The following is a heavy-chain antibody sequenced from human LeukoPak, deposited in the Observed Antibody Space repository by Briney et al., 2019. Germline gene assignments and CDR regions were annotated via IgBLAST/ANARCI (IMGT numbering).Heavy chain of an antibody. CDR1: GFTFSDYG. Sequence: GGSLRLSCAASGFTFSDYGLSWVRQAPGKGLKWVSTIIGSDDSTFYADSVKGRFTVSRDNSKNTLYLQMNSLTAEDTALYYCAKRMDSGNFFDYWGPGTLVTVSS. CDR2: IIGSDDST. V-gene: IGHV3-23*01. J-gene: IGHJ4*02. D-gene: IGHD3-10*01. CDR3: AKRMDSGNFFDY.